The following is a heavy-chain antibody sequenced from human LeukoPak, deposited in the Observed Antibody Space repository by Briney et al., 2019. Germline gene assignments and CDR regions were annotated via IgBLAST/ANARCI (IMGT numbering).Heavy chain of an antibody. CDR2: IRYDGSNK. Sequence: PGGSLRLSCAASGFTFSSYGTHWVRQAPGKGLEWVAFIRYDGSNKYYADSVKGRFTISRDNSKNTLYLQMNSLRAEDTAVYYCAKMVVVVPADYWGQGTLVTVSS. CDR1: GFTFSSYG. CDR3: AKMVVVVPADY. V-gene: IGHV3-30*02. D-gene: IGHD2-2*01. J-gene: IGHJ4*02.